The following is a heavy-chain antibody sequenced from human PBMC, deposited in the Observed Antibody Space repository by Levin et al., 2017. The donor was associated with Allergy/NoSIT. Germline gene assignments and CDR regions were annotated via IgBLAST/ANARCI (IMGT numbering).Heavy chain of an antibody. Sequence: LSLTCAVSGFTISEYAMAWVRQAPWKGLEWVSVITGGGFNTYYGDSVKGRFTVSRDDSKDTLYLELNSLGGEDTAVYYCAKKQGGTSGFSFDVWGQGTMVTVSS. CDR3: AKKQGGTSGFSFDV. CDR2: ITGGGFNT. CDR1: GFTISEYA. D-gene: IGHD1-1*01. V-gene: IGHV3-23*01. J-gene: IGHJ3*01.